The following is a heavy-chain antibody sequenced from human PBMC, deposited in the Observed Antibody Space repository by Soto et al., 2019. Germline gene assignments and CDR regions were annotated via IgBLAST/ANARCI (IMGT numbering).Heavy chain of an antibody. CDR1: GGTFSSYA. CDR3: AVLDPEIKGVGYFDY. V-gene: IGHV1-69*01. CDR2: IIPIFGTA. Sequence: QVQLVQSGAEVKKPGSSVKVSCKASGGTFSSYAISWVRQAPGHGLEWMGGIIPIFGTANYAQKFQGRVTITADESTSTAYLELSSLRSEDTAVYYCAVLDPEIKGVGYFDYWGQGTLVTVSS. J-gene: IGHJ4*02. D-gene: IGHD3-3*01.